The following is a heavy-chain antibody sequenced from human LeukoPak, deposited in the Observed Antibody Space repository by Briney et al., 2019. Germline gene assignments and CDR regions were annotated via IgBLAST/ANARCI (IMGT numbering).Heavy chain of an antibody. D-gene: IGHD3-10*01. J-gene: IGHJ4*02. CDR1: GFTFSSYA. V-gene: IGHV3-33*01. CDR3: ARDYYNSGSYYQRDFDY. Sequence: PGRSLRLSCAASGFTFSSYAMNWVRQAPGKGPEWVAAIWYDGGNIYYADSVKGRFTISRDNSKNMLFLRMNTLRAEDTAVYYCARDYYNSGSYYQRDFDYWGQGTLVTVSS. CDR2: IWYDGGNI.